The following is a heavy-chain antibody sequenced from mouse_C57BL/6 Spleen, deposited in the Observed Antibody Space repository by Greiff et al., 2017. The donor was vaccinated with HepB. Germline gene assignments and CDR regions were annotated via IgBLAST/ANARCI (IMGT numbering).Heavy chain of an antibody. CDR1: GYTFTDYY. Sequence: VQLQQSGPELVKPGASVKISCKASGYTFTDYYMNWVKQSHGKSLEWIGDINPNNGGTSYNQKFKGKATLTVDKSSSTAYMELRSLTSEDSAVYYCARGSYYSNYYYFDYWGQGTTLTVSS. J-gene: IGHJ2*01. V-gene: IGHV1-26*01. CDR3: ARGSYYSNYYYFDY. D-gene: IGHD2-5*01. CDR2: INPNNGGT.